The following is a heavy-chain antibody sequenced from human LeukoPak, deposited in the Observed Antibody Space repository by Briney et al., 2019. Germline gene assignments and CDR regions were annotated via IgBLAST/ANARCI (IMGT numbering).Heavy chain of an antibody. D-gene: IGHD3-10*01. CDR2: IKQDGSEK. V-gene: IGHV3-7*01. CDR1: GFTFSSYW. CDR3: ARDNYGSGSYYTLYYYYYMDV. Sequence: PGGSLRLSCAASGFTFSSYWMNWVRQAPGKGLEWVANIKQDGSEKYYVDSVKGRFTISRDNAKNSLYLQMNSLRAEDTAVYYCARDNYGSGSYYTLYYYYYMDVWGKGTTVTVSS. J-gene: IGHJ6*03.